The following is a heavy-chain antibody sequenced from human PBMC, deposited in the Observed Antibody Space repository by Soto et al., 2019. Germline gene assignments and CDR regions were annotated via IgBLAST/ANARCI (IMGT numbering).Heavy chain of an antibody. V-gene: IGHV4-59*01. J-gene: IGHJ3*02. Sequence: PSETPSLTCTVSGGSISSYYWSWIRQPPGKGLEWIWYIYLSGSTNYNPSLKRRVTLAVDPPKNQFSLKLRPVTAADTAVYYCARGYDERGGLDAFDIWGQGTMVTVSS. CDR3: ARGYDERGGLDAFDI. CDR2: IYLSGST. CDR1: GGSISSYY. D-gene: IGHD2-15*01.